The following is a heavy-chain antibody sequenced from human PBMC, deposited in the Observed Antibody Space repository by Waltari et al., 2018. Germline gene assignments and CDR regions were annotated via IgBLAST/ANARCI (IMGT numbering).Heavy chain of an antibody. V-gene: IGHV4-4*02. CDR3: ARDLGRGLFLDS. CDR1: GDSMGANSG. Sequence: QLQLQQSGPGLVKPSGTLSLTCVVSGDSMGANSGWSWVRQSPDKGLEWIGQVHRSGRTNYNPSFASRAIVSLDTSMNQFSLRILSATAADTAVYYCARDLGRGLFLDSWGQGTLVTVSP. D-gene: IGHD2-15*01. CDR2: VHRSGRT. J-gene: IGHJ4*02.